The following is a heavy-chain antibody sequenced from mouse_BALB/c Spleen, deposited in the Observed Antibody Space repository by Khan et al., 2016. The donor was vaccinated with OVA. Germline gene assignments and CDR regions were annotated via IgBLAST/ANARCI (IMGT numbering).Heavy chain of an antibody. Sequence: VQLQESGAELVKPGASVKLSCKASGYTFTNYDINWVRQRPEQGLEWIGWIFPGDDSTKYNEKFKGKATLTTDKSSNTAYMQLSRLTSEESAVYFWAGHDYGSNLYWYFDVWGAGTTVTVSS. D-gene: IGHD1-1*01. V-gene: IGHV1-85*01. CDR1: GYTFTNYD. CDR2: IFPGDDST. J-gene: IGHJ1*01. CDR3: AGHDYGSNLYWYFDV.